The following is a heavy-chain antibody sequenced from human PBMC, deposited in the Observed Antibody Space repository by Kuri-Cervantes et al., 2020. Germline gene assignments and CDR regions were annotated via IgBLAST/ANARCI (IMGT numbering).Heavy chain of an antibody. V-gene: IGHV3-30*04. CDR1: GFTFSSYA. CDR2: ISYDGISK. D-gene: IGHD3-22*01. CDR3: ARPPPGSRDSGYYFDS. Sequence: GGSLRLSCAASGFTFSSYAMHWVRQAPGKGLEWVAVISYDGISKRYGDSVKGRFNISRDTPKNTLYLQLHSLRPEDTAVDYCARPPPGSRDSGYYFDSWGQGTLVTVSS. J-gene: IGHJ4*02.